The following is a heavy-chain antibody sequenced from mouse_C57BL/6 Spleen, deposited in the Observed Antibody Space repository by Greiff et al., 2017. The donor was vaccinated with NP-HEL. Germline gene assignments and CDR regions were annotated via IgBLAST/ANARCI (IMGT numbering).Heavy chain of an antibody. J-gene: IGHJ4*01. CDR1: GYTFTDYY. CDR2: IYPGSGNT. Sequence: QVQLQQSGAELVRPGASVKLSCKASGYTFTDYYINWVKQRPGQGLEWIARIYPGSGNTYYNEKFKGKATLTAEKSSSTAYMQRSSLTSEDSAVYFCARYYGSSYNAMDYWGQGTSVTVSS. D-gene: IGHD1-1*01. V-gene: IGHV1-76*01. CDR3: ARYYGSSYNAMDY.